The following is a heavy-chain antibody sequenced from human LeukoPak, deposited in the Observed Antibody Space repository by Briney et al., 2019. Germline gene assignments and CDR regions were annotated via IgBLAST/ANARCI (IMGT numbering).Heavy chain of an antibody. CDR3: ARDLIGRYTFDY. CDR1: GFTFSDYN. V-gene: IGHV3-30-3*01. CDR2: MSPDGNKK. J-gene: IGHJ4*02. Sequence: PGRPLRLSCAAFGFTFSDYNMHWVRQAPGKGLDWVALMSPDGNKKYYADSVKGRFTISRDNSKNTVDLQLNSLRAEDTAVYYCARDLIGRYTFDYCGQGTLVTVSS. D-gene: IGHD3-10*01.